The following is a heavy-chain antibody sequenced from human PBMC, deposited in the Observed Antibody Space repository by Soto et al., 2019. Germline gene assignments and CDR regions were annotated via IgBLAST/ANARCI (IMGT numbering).Heavy chain of an antibody. J-gene: IGHJ4*02. CDR2: SRNKANSYTT. V-gene: IGHV3-72*01. CDR3: TRGVGTAGFFY. D-gene: IGHD1-1*01. Sequence: EVQLVESGGGLVQPGGSLRLSCAASGFTFSDHYIDWVRQAPGKGLEWVGRSRNKANSYTTVYAASVKGRFTISRDDSKNSLNLQMDSLKTEDTAVYYCTRGVGTAGFFYWGQGTLATVSA. CDR1: GFTFSDHY.